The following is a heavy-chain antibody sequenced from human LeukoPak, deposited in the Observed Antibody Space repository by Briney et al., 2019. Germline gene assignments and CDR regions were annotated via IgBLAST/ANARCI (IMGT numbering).Heavy chain of an antibody. J-gene: IGHJ4*02. V-gene: IGHV3-21*01. Sequence: GGSLRLSCAASGFTFSSYSMNWVRQAPGKGLGWVSSISSSSSYIYYADSVKGRFTISRDNAKNSLYLQMNSLRAEDTAVYYCASLGMVYFDYWGQGTLVTVSS. CDR3: ASLGMVYFDY. D-gene: IGHD3-10*01. CDR2: ISSSSSYI. CDR1: GFTFSSYS.